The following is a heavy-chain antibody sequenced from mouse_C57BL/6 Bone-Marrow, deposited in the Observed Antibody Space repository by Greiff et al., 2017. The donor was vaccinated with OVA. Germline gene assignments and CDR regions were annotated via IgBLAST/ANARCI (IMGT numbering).Heavy chain of an antibody. V-gene: IGHV2-2*01. D-gene: IGHD2-12*01. CDR1: GFSLTSYG. Sequence: VKLMESGPGLVQPSQSLSITCTVSGFSLTSYGVHWVRQSPGKGLEWLGVIWSGGSTDYNAAFISRLSISKDNSKSQVFFKMNSLHADDTAIYYCARNSWDWYFDVWGTGTTVTVSS. CDR2: IWSGGST. J-gene: IGHJ1*03. CDR3: ARNSWDWYFDV.